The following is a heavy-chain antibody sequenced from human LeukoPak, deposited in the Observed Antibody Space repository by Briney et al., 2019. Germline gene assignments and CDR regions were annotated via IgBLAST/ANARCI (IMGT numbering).Heavy chain of an antibody. CDR2: IYSGGST. J-gene: IGHJ5*02. CDR3: AKAADSLRFGELYH. D-gene: IGHD3-10*01. V-gene: IGHV3-53*01. CDR1: GFTFSSYW. Sequence: GGPLRLSCAASGFTFSSYWMSWVRQAPGKGLEWVSVIYSGGSTYYADSVKGRFTISRDNSKNTLYLQMNSLRAEDTAVYYCAKAADSLRFGELYHWGQGTLVTVSS.